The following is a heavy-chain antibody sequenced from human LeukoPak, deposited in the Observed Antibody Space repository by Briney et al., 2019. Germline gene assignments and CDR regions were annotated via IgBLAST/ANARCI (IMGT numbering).Heavy chain of an antibody. V-gene: IGHV3-48*03. CDR1: GFTFSSYE. Sequence: GGSLRLSCAASGFTFSSYEMNWVRQAPGKGLEWVSYISSSGSAMYYADSVKGRFTISRDNAKNSLFLQMNSLRAEDTAVYYCARDPPGVRDGYNTIDYWGQGTLVTVSS. D-gene: IGHD5-24*01. CDR3: ARDPPGVRDGYNTIDY. J-gene: IGHJ4*02. CDR2: ISSSGSAM.